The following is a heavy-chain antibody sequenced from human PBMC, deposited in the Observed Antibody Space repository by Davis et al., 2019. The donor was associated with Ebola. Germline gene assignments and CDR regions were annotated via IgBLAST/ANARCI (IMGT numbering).Heavy chain of an antibody. CDR3: ALRLRYYYGMDV. D-gene: IGHD4-17*01. V-gene: IGHV1-18*04. J-gene: IGHJ6*02. Sequence: AASVKVSYKASGYTFTSYGISWVRQAPGQGLEWMGWISASNGNTDYAQKLQGRVTMTTDTSTSTAYMELRSLRSDDTAVYYCALRLRYYYGMDVWGQGTTVAVSS. CDR1: GYTFTSYG. CDR2: ISASNGNT.